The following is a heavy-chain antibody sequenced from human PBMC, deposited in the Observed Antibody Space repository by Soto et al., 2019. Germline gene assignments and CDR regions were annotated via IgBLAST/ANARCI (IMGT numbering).Heavy chain of an antibody. CDR3: ARDAFGCISTSCSPVGKFDP. CDR2: IIPIFGTA. V-gene: IGHV1-69*13. J-gene: IGHJ5*02. CDR1: GGTFSSYA. Sequence: SVKVSCKASGGTFSSYAISWVRQAPGQGLEWMGGIIPIFGTANYAQKFQGRVTITADESTSTAYMELSSLRSEDTAVYYCARDAFGCISTSCSPVGKFDPWGQGTLVTVSS. D-gene: IGHD2-2*01.